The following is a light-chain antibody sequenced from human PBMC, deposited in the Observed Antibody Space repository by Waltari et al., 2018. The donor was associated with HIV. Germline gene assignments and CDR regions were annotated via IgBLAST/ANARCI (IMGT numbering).Light chain of an antibody. CDR1: QCVLFSSNNKNH. V-gene: IGKV4-1*01. J-gene: IGKJ3*01. CDR3: QQYYSSPWN. CDR2: WAS. Sequence: DIVMTQSPASLAVSLGERATINCKSSQCVLFSSNNKNHLAWYQQKPGQPPRLLIYWASTRESGVPDRFSGSGSGTDFTLTISSLQAEDVAVYYCQQYYSSPWNFGPGTKVDI.